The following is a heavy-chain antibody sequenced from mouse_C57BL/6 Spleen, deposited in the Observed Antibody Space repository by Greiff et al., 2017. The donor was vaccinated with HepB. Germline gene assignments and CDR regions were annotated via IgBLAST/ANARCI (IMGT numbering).Heavy chain of an antibody. Sequence: QVHVKQPGAELVKPGASVKLSCKASGYTFTSYWMHWVKQRPGQGLEWIGMIHPNSGSTNYNEKFKSKATLTVDKSSSTAYMQLSSLTSEDSAVYYCARGGYYDYDRGAMDYWGQGTSVTVSS. J-gene: IGHJ4*01. CDR1: GYTFTSYW. V-gene: IGHV1-64*01. CDR3: ARGGYYDYDRGAMDY. CDR2: IHPNSGST. D-gene: IGHD2-4*01.